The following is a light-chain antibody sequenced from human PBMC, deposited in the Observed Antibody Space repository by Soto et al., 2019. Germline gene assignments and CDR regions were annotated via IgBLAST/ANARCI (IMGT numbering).Light chain of an antibody. CDR2: GAS. Sequence: EIVLTQSPGTLSLSPGERATLSCRASQSVSSSYLAWYQQKPGQAPRLLIYGASSRATGIPDRFSGSGSGTDFTLTISRLEPEGFAVYYCQQYSSSPWTFGQGTKV. V-gene: IGKV3-20*01. J-gene: IGKJ1*01. CDR1: QSVSSSY. CDR3: QQYSSSPWT.